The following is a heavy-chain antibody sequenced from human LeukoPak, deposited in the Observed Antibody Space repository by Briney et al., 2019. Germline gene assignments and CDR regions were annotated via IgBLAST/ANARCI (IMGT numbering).Heavy chain of an antibody. CDR2: IQHDGTEK. J-gene: IGHJ6*02. CDR3: ARDSTVATYYGVDV. D-gene: IGHD6-19*01. V-gene: IGHV3-7*01. Sequence: GGSLRISCAASGFTFSSYAMTWVRQAPGKGLEWVANIQHDGTEKNYVDSVRGRFTISRDNAKTSLYLQMNSLRAEDTAVYYCARDSTVATYYGVDVWGQGTTVTVSS. CDR1: GFTFSSYA.